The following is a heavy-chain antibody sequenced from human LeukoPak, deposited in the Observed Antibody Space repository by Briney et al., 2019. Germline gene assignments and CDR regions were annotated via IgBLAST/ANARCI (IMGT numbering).Heavy chain of an antibody. V-gene: IGHV3-53*01. CDR1: GFTFSSYS. CDR3: ARTYSSSSYSPFDY. J-gene: IGHJ4*02. Sequence: GGSLRLSCAASGFTFSSYSMNWVRQAPGKGLEWVSVIYYGGSTYYADSVKGRFTNSRDNSKNTLYLQMNSLRAEDTAVYYCARTYSSSSYSPFDYWGQGTLVTVSS. CDR2: IYYGGST. D-gene: IGHD6-13*01.